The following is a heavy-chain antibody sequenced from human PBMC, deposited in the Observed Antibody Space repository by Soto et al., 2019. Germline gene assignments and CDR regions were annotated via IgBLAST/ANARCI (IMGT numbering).Heavy chain of an antibody. CDR2: IKEDGSEK. CDR3: ARMRSYGHRCDY. Sequence: PGGSLRLSCAASGFAFSSFWMSWVRQAPGKGLEWVANIKEDGSEKEYVDSVKGRFTISRDNAKNSLFLQMNSLRVEDTAIYFCARMRSYGHRCDYWGQGSQVTVSS. CDR1: GFAFSSFW. J-gene: IGHJ1*01. D-gene: IGHD5-18*01. V-gene: IGHV3-7*01.